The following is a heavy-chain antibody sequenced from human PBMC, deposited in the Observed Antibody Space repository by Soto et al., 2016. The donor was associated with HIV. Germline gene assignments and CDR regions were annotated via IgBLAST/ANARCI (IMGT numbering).Heavy chain of an antibody. CDR2: INPNSGDT. CDR3: ARDFYDSSSYYPKTKGFDP. Sequence: QVQLVQSGAEVKKPGASVKVSCKASGYTFTEYYLHWVRQAPGQGLEWMGWINPNSGDTNYAQKFQGRVTMTRDTSISTAYMELSRLRSDDTALYYCARDFYDSSSYYPKTKGFDPWGQGTLVTVSS. CDR1: GYTFTEYY. V-gene: IGHV1-2*02. D-gene: IGHD3-22*01. J-gene: IGHJ5*02.